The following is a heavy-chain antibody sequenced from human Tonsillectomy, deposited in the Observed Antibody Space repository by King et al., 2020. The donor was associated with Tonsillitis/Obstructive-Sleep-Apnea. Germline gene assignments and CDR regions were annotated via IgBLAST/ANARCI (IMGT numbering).Heavy chain of an antibody. D-gene: IGHD4-17*01. CDR3: AGDPTSVTAWGY. CDR2: IYNADRT. J-gene: IGHJ4*02. V-gene: IGHV3-53*01. Sequence: QLVQSGGGLIQPGGSLRLSCAASGVSVSYNYMTWVRQAPGKGLEWVAAIYNADRTVYAHSVEGRFNISSVNSKNTMFLQISSMRPEDTAMYYCAGDPTSVTAWGYWGQGALVIVSS. CDR1: GVSVSYNY.